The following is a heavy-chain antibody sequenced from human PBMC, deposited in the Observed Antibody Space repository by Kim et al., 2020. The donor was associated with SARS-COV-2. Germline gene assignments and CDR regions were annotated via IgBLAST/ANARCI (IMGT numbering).Heavy chain of an antibody. CDR1: GFTFSSYA. CDR3: AKDLHYYDSSGYDVGWFDP. CDR2: ISGSGGST. D-gene: IGHD3-22*01. J-gene: IGHJ5*02. Sequence: GGSLRLSCAASGFTFSSYAMSWVRQAPGKGLEWVSAISGSGGSTYYADSVKGRFTISRDNSKNTLYLQMNSLRAEDTAVYYCAKDLHYYDSSGYDVGWFDPWGQGTLVTVSS. V-gene: IGHV3-23*01.